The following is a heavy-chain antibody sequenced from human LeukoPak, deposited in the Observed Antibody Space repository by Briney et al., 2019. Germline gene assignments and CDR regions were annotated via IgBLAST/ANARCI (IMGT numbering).Heavy chain of an antibody. D-gene: IGHD3-10*01. J-gene: IGHJ4*02. Sequence: GGFLRLSCAASGFTFSSYEMNWVRQAPGKGLEWVANIKQDGTEKYYVDSVKGRFTISRDYARNSLYLQLNSLRAEDTAVYYCARLSEMFRGPQVIYYFDYWGQGTLVTVSS. CDR1: GFTFSSYE. CDR2: IKQDGTEK. V-gene: IGHV3-7*01. CDR3: ARLSEMFRGPQVIYYFDY.